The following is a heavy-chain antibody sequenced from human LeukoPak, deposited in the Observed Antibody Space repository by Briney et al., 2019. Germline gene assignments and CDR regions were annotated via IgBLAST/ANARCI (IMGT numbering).Heavy chain of an antibody. CDR1: GFTFSSYW. CDR3: ARKGGGPGDAFDI. CDR2: IKQDGSEK. Sequence: GGSLRLSCAASGFTFSSYWMSWVRQAPGKGLEWVANIKQDGSEKYYVDSVKGRFTISRDNAKNPLYLQMNSLRAEDTALYYCARKGGGPGDAFDIWGQGTMVTVSS. J-gene: IGHJ3*02. V-gene: IGHV3-7*05. D-gene: IGHD1-14*01.